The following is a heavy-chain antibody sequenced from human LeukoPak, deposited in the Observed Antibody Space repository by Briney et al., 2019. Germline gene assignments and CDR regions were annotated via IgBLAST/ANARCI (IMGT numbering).Heavy chain of an antibody. V-gene: IGHV1-18*01. D-gene: IGHD3-10*01. Sequence: ASVKGSCKASGYTFTSYGISWVRQAPGQGLEWMGWISAYNGNTNYAQKLQGRVTMTTDTSTSTAYMELRSLRSDDTAVYYCARDKAIWFGESYYYYYGMDVWGQGTTVTVSS. CDR3: ARDKAIWFGESYYYYYGMDV. J-gene: IGHJ6*02. CDR2: ISAYNGNT. CDR1: GYTFTSYG.